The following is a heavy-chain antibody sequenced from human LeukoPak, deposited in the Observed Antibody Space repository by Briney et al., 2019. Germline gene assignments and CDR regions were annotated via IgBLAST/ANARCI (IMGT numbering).Heavy chain of an antibody. CDR3: ARRYCSSTSCHYFDY. J-gene: IGHJ4*02. CDR2: MNPNSGNT. V-gene: IGHV1-8*01. CDR1: GGTFTSYD. D-gene: IGHD2-2*01. Sequence: ASVKVSCKASGGTFTSYDINWVRQATGQGPEWMGWMNPNSGNTGYAQKFQGRVTMTRNTSISTAYMELSSLRSEDTAVYYCARRYCSSTSCHYFDYWGQGTLVTVSS.